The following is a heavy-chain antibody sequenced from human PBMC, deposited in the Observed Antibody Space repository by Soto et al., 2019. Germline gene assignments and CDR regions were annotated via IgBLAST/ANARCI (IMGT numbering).Heavy chain of an antibody. CDR2: IYTGGST. Sequence: EEQLVESGGGLIQPGGSLRLSCVGSGFSVINSYVSWVRQAPGQGLEWVSIIYTGGSTYYADSVKGRFTMSRDTSKNTVSLQMKSLRAEDTALYYCAKEGSDGRCHLWGQVTPVTASS. D-gene: IGHD1-26*01. V-gene: IGHV3-53*01. J-gene: IGHJ4*02. CDR1: GFSVINSY. CDR3: AKEGSDGRCHL.